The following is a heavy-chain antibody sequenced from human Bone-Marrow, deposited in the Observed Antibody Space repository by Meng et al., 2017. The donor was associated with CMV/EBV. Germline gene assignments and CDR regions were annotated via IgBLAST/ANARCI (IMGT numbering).Heavy chain of an antibody. V-gene: IGHV4-39*07. CDR3: ARIPWLYGAMDV. Sequence: GSLRLSCTVSGGSISSSSYYWGWIRQPPGKGLEWIGSIYYSGSTYYNPSLKSRVTISVDTSKNQFSLKLTSVTAADTAVYYCARIPWLYGAMDVWGQGTTVTVSS. J-gene: IGHJ6*02. CDR1: GGSISSSSYY. CDR2: IYYSGST. D-gene: IGHD5-12*01.